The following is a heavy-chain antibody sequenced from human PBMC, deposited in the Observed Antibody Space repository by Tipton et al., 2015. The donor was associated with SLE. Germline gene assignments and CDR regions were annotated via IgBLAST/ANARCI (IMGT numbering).Heavy chain of an antibody. Sequence: GLVKPSGTLSLTCTVSGGSMKNYYWSWIRQPPGKGLEWIGYIYNNGSTNYNPSLKSRVTISVDTSKNQFSLKLSSVTAADTAVYYCARRHYFPMATIDAFDIWGQGTMVTVSS. CDR3: ARRHYFPMATIDAFDI. CDR1: GGSMKNYY. D-gene: IGHD5-24*01. V-gene: IGHV4-59*08. J-gene: IGHJ3*02. CDR2: IYNNGST.